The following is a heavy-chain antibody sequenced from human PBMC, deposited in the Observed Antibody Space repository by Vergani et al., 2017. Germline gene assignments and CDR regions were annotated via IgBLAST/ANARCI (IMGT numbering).Heavy chain of an antibody. CDR3: ARDPRGYGGDPEDYYYGMDV. V-gene: IGHV1-69*08. D-gene: IGHD2-21*02. J-gene: IGHJ6*02. Sequence: QVQLVQSGAEVKKPRSSVKVSCKASGATFRSNTISWVRQVPGQGLEWMGRFIPVLGKTKYAQDFQGRLTITADTTTSKAYMELTSLRSQDTAVYYCARDPRGYGGDPEDYYYGMDVWGPGTTVTVSS. CDR1: GATFRSNT. CDR2: FIPVLGKT.